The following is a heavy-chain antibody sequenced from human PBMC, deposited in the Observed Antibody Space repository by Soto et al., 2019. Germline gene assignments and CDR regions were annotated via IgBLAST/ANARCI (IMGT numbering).Heavy chain of an antibody. CDR3: ARGHGSPYYYYYDMDV. Sequence: SETLSLTCTVSGGSISSGGDYWSWIRQHPGKGLEWIGYIYYSGSTYYNPSLKSRVTISVDTSKNQFSLKLSSVTAADTAVYYCARGHGSPYYYYYDMDVWGKGTTVTVSS. CDR1: GGSISSGGDY. V-gene: IGHV4-31*03. CDR2: IYYSGST. J-gene: IGHJ6*03. D-gene: IGHD3-10*01.